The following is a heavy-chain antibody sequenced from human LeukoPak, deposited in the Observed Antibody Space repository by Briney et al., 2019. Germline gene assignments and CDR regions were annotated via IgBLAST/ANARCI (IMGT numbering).Heavy chain of an antibody. CDR2: IDPNSGVT. D-gene: IGHD7-27*01. CDR1: GYTLTDNH. Sequence: ASVKVSXKASGYTLTDNHLYWVRQAPGQGLEWIGWIDPNSGVTNFAQNFQGRLTMTRDTSINTAYMELSRLTSDDTTVYYCARELGINAFDVWGQGTMVTVSS. J-gene: IGHJ3*01. V-gene: IGHV1-2*02. CDR3: ARELGINAFDV.